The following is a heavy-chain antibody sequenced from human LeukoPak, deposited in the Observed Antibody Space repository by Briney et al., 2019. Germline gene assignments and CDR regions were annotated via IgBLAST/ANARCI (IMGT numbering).Heavy chain of an antibody. CDR3: ARRRSAVGARYYFDD. V-gene: IGHV4-59*01. Sequence: ETLSLTCTVSGGSISSYDRSWIRQPPGQGLEWIGYIYYSGSTNYNPPLKSRVNISVDTSKKQFTPKLGSVAAAGTAEYYCARRRSAVGARYYFDDWGQGTLVTVSS. D-gene: IGHD1-26*01. CDR2: IYYSGST. J-gene: IGHJ4*02. CDR1: GGSISSYD.